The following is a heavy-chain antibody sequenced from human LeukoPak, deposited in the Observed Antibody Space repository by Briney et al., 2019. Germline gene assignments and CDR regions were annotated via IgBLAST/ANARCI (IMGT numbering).Heavy chain of an antibody. J-gene: IGHJ4*02. Sequence: GASVRVSCKASGYTFTSYAMHWVRQAPGQRLEWMGWINAGNGNTKYSQTFQGRVTITRDTSASTAYMELSSLRSEDTAVYYCARDPHPNYGSGSYYRYWGQGTLVTVSS. CDR2: INAGNGNT. CDR3: ARDPHPNYGSGSYYRY. V-gene: IGHV1-3*01. CDR1: GYTFTSYA. D-gene: IGHD3-10*01.